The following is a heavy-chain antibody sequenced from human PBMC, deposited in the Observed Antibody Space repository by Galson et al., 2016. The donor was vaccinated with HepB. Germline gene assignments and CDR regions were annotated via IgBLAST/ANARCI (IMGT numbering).Heavy chain of an antibody. V-gene: IGHV3-30-3*02. CDR2: ISADGSTT. CDR1: GFTLTTYA. D-gene: IGHD4-23*01. CDR3: AQGRWSYSNTWYESFCH. Sequence: SLRLSCAASGFTLTTYAMHWVRQAPGKGLEWVAVISADGSTTYYGDSVKGRFTISRETSKNTLYMQMNSLTTADTAVYYCAQGRWSYSNTWYESFCHWGQGSLVTVSS. J-gene: IGHJ4*02.